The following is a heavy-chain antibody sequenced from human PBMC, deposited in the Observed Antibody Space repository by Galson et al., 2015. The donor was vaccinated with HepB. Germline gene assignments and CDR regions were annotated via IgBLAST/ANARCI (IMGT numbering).Heavy chain of an antibody. J-gene: IGHJ3*02. CDR2: IYSGGTT. Sequence: SLRLSCAASGFTVSRIYMSWVRQAPGKGLEWVSVIYSGGTTYYADSVKGRFTITRHNSKNTLYLQMNSLRAEDTAVYYCARDYYGSGSYPYEAFAIWGQGTMVTVSS. V-gene: IGHV3-53*04. CDR1: GFTVSRIY. CDR3: ARDYYGSGSYPYEAFAI. D-gene: IGHD3-10*01.